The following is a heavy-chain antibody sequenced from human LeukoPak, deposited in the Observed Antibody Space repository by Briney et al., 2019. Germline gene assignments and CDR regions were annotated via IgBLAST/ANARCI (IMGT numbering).Heavy chain of an antibody. V-gene: IGHV4-39*07. J-gene: IGHJ6*03. D-gene: IGHD5-18*01. Sequence: SETLSLTCTVSGGSISSSSYYWGWIRQPPGKGLEWIGSIYYSGSTYYNPSLKSRVTISVDTSKNQFSLKLSSVTAADTAVYYCARGKRGYSYGTYYYYYMDVWGKGTTVTVSS. CDR1: GGSISSSSYY. CDR2: IYYSGST. CDR3: ARGKRGYSYGTYYYYYMDV.